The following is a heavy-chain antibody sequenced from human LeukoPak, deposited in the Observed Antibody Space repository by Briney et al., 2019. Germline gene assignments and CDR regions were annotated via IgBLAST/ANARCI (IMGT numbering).Heavy chain of an antibody. CDR1: GFTFDDYA. J-gene: IGHJ1*01. Sequence: GGSLRLSCAASGFTFDDYAMHWVRQAPGKGLEWVSGISWNSGGIGYADSVKGRLTISRDNAKNSLYLQMNSLRAEDTALYYCAKDRNYDSGGYYPHWGQGTLVTVSS. CDR2: ISWNSGGI. CDR3: AKDRNYDSGGYYPH. V-gene: IGHV3-9*01. D-gene: IGHD3-22*01.